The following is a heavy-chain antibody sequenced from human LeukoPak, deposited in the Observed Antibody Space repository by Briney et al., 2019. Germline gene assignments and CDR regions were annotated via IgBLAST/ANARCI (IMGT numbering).Heavy chain of an antibody. J-gene: IGHJ5*02. CDR1: GGSISSYY. CDR2: IYYSGST. D-gene: IGHD3-16*02. Sequence: SETLSLTCTVSGGSISSYYWSWIRQPPGKGLEGIGYIYYSGSTNYNPSLKSRVTISVDTSKNQFSLKLSSVTAADTAVYYCARGGPLNWFDPWGQGTLVTVSS. V-gene: IGHV4-59*01. CDR3: ARGGPLNWFDP.